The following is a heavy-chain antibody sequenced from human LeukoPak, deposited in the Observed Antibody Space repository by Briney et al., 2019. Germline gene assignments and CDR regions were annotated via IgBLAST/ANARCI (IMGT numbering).Heavy chain of an antibody. CDR3: AKDSMRYGDSGSYYNY. Sequence: GGSLRLSCAASGFTFSSYGMHWVRQAPGKGLEWVAFIRYDGSNKYYADSVKGRFTISRDNSKNTLYLQMNSLRAKDTAVYYCAKDSMRYGDSGSYYNYWGQGTLVTVSS. CDR1: GFTFSSYG. V-gene: IGHV3-30*02. CDR2: IRYDGSNK. J-gene: IGHJ4*02. D-gene: IGHD1-26*01.